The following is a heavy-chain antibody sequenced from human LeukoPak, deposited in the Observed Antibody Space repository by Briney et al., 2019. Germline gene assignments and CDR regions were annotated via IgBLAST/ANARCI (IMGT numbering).Heavy chain of an antibody. CDR2: IYPGEGIYASEST. D-gene: IGHD3-10*01. J-gene: IGHJ1*01. CDR1: GVSISAYY. Sequence: PSETLSLTCTVSGVSISAYYWSWIRQPAGNGLEWIGRIYPGEGIYASESTFYNPSLKSRVTLSADTSKNQVSLKLTSVTAADTAVYYCARNYYGSGTRAEYFQHWGQGTLVTVSS. CDR3: ARNYYGSGTRAEYFQH. V-gene: IGHV4-4*07.